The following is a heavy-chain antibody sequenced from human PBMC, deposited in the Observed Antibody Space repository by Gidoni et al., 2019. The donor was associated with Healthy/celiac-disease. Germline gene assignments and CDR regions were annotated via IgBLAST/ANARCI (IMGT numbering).Heavy chain of an antibody. CDR1: GLAFRRQW. Sequence: EVQLVEYGGGLVQPGGSLRLSCAGSGLAFRRQWMSGVRQGPGKGRGCVANIKQDGSEKYSLYSVKGRCTISRDNAKNSLYLQLNSLRAEDTAVYYCAREPIRFYYDSSGYYPYDPRLNDAFDIWVQGTMVTVSS. D-gene: IGHD3-22*01. J-gene: IGHJ3*02. V-gene: IGHV3-7*01. CDR3: AREPIRFYYDSSGYYPYDPRLNDAFDI. CDR2: IKQDGSEK.